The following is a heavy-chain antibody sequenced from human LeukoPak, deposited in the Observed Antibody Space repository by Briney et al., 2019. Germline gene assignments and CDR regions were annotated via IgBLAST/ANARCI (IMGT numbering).Heavy chain of an antibody. V-gene: IGHV1-18*04. CDR2: ISAYNGNT. J-gene: IGHJ4*02. D-gene: IGHD2-2*01. CDR3: ARGIRSCSSISCYEVFLY. Sequence: GASVKVSCKASGYTFTSYGISWVRQAPGQGLEWMGWISAYNGNTNYAQKLQGRVTMTTDTSTSAAYMELRSLRSDDTAVYYCARGIRSCSSISCYEVFLYWGQGTLVTVSS. CDR1: GYTFTSYG.